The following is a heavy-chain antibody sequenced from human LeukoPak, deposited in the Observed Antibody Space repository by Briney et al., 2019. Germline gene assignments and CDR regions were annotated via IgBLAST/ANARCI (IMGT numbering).Heavy chain of an antibody. CDR1: GFTFNNYG. CDR2: IWHDGSYE. CDR3: AREIVGEGNFDY. Sequence: GASLTLSCTASGFTFNNYGFHWVRQAPGRGLEWVASIWHDGSYEFHADSVKGRFTISRDNSKNTLFLQMNSLRAEDTAFYYCAREIVGEGNFDYWGQRTLVTVSS. V-gene: IGHV3-33*01. D-gene: IGHD2-15*01. J-gene: IGHJ4*02.